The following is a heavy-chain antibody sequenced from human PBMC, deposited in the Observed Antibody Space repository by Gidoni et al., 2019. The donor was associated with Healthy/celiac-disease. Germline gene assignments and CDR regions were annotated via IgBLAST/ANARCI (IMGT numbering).Heavy chain of an antibody. CDR1: GGLVSSYA. CDR3: AREKLVATILASGHFDY. D-gene: IGHD5-12*01. Sequence: QIQLVQSGDEVKQPGSSVKVSCKESGGLVSSYAISWVRQAPGQGLEWMGRIIPILGIANYAQKFQGRVTITAYKSTSTAYMELSSLRSEDTAVYYCAREKLVATILASGHFDYWGQGTLVTVSS. V-gene: IGHV1-69*04. CDR2: IIPILGIA. J-gene: IGHJ4*02.